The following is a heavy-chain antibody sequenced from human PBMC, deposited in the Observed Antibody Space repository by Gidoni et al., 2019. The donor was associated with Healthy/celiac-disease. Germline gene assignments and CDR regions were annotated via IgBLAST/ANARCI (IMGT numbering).Heavy chain of an antibody. J-gene: IGHJ5*02. CDR3: ARDSGFEHIVVVIATTPSRTNWFDP. Sequence: EVQLVESGGGLVKPGGSLRLSCAASGFTFSSYSMNWVCQAPGKGLEWVSSISSSSSYIYYADSVKGRFTISRDNAKNSLYLQMNSLRAEDTAVYYCARDSGFEHIVVVIATTPSRTNWFDPWGQGTLVTVSS. CDR1: GFTFSSYS. D-gene: IGHD2-21*01. CDR2: ISSSSSYI. V-gene: IGHV3-21*01.